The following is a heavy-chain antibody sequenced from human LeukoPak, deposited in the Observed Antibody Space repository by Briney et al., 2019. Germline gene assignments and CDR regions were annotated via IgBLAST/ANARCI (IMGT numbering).Heavy chain of an antibody. J-gene: IGHJ2*01. D-gene: IGHD3-10*01. Sequence: SGGSLRLSCAASGFTSSSYWMHWVRQAPGKGLVWVSRINSDGSSTNYADSVKGRFTISRDNAKNTLYLQMNSLRDEDTAVYYCAREGTPSYWYFDLWGRGTLVTVSS. V-gene: IGHV3-74*01. CDR2: INSDGSST. CDR3: AREGTPSYWYFDL. CDR1: GFTSSSYW.